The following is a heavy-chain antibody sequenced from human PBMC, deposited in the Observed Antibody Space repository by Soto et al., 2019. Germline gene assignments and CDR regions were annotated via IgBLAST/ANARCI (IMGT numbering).Heavy chain of an antibody. V-gene: IGHV3-30*18. Sequence: PGGSLRLSCVASGFTFSNFGMHWVRQAPGKGLEWVAGISYDGRSKSYVDSVKGRFTISRDNSKNTLYLQINSLRAQDTAVYYCAKDYGSSSLGGDWFGAWGQGTLVTVSS. CDR2: ISYDGRSK. J-gene: IGHJ5*02. D-gene: IGHD6-13*01. CDR1: GFTFSNFG. CDR3: AKDYGSSSLGGDWFGA.